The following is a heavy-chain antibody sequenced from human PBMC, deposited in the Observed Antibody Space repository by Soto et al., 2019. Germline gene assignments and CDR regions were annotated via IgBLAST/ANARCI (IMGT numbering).Heavy chain of an antibody. Sequence: GGSLRLSCAASGFTFSSYAMHWVRQAPGKGLEWVAVISYDGSNKYYADSVKGRFTISRDNPKNTLYLQMNSLRAEDTAVYYCARDYDSSGYSPYFDYWGQGTLVTVSS. CDR3: ARDYDSSGYSPYFDY. V-gene: IGHV3-30-3*01. J-gene: IGHJ4*02. CDR2: ISYDGSNK. D-gene: IGHD3-22*01. CDR1: GFTFSSYA.